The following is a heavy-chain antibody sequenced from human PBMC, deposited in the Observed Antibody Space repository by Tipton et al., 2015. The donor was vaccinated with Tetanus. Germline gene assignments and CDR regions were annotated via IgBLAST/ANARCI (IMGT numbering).Heavy chain of an antibody. CDR1: GYTFTGYY. CDR3: ARDRGDYIYYGMDV. Sequence: VQLVQSGAEVKKPGASVKVSYKASGYTFTGYYIYWVRQAPGQGLEWMGWIDPNSGGTNYAQKFQGRVTMTRDTSISTAYMELSSLRSDDTAVYYCARDRGDYIYYGMDVWGPGTTVTVS. CDR2: IDPNSGGT. D-gene: IGHD3-22*01. V-gene: IGHV1-2*02. J-gene: IGHJ6*02.